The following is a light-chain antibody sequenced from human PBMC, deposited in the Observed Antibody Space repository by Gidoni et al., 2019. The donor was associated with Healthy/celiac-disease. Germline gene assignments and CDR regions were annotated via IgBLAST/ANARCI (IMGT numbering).Light chain of an antibody. V-gene: IGLV2-23*02. Sequence: QSALPQPAPVSGSPGQSNTISCTGTSSDVGSYNLVSWYQQHPGKAPKRMIYEVSKRPSGVSNRFSGSKSGNTASLTIAGLQAEDEADYYCCSYAGSPRVFGGGTKLTVL. CDR1: SSDVGSYNL. CDR3: CSYAGSPRV. CDR2: EVS. J-gene: IGLJ3*02.